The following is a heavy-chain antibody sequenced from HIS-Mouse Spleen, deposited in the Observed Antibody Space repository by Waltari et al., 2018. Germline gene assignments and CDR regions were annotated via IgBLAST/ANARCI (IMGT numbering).Heavy chain of an antibody. CDR3: ARGYGGNSWFDP. J-gene: IGHJ5*02. V-gene: IGHV4-38-2*02. CDR1: GYSISSGYY. D-gene: IGHD2-21*02. CDR2: IDHRGST. Sequence: QVQLQESGPGLVKPSETLSLTCTVSGYSISSGYYWGWIRQPPGKGLEWIGSIDHRGSTYYNPSLKSRVTISVDTSKNQFSLKLSSVTAADTAVYYCARGYGGNSWFDPWGQGTLVTVSS.